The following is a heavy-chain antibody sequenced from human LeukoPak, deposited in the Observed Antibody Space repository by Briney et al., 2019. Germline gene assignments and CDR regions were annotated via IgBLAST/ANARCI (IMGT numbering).Heavy chain of an antibody. J-gene: IGHJ6*02. Sequence: GGSLSLSCAASGFTFSSYWMSWVRQAPGKGLEWVANIKQDGSEKYYVDSVKGRFTISRDNAKNSLYLQMNSLRAEDTAVYYCARDSPIITMIVGYGMDVWGQGTTVTVSS. CDR1: GFTFSSYW. D-gene: IGHD3-22*01. V-gene: IGHV3-7*01. CDR3: ARDSPIITMIVGYGMDV. CDR2: IKQDGSEK.